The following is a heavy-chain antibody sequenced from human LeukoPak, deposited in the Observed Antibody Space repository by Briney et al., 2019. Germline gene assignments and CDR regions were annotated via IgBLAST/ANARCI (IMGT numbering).Heavy chain of an antibody. D-gene: IGHD6-19*01. Sequence: SETLSLTCTVSGGSISSDYWSWIRQPPGKGLEWIGYIYYSGDTNYNPSLKSRVTISVDTSKNQFSLKLRSVTAADTAVYYCARAYSSGWYERRYYFDYWGQGTLVTVSS. CDR2: IYYSGDT. CDR3: ARAYSSGWYERRYYFDY. J-gene: IGHJ4*02. V-gene: IGHV4-59*01. CDR1: GGSISSDY.